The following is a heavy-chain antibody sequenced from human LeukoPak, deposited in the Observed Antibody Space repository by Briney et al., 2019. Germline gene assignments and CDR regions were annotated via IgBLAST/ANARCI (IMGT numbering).Heavy chain of an antibody. CDR3: ARDPRYCSGGSCYPPYWYFDL. J-gene: IGHJ2*01. CDR2: IYYSVST. Sequence: SETLSLTCTVSGGSISSSSYYWGWIRQPPGKGLEWIGSIYYSVSTYYNPSLKSRVTISVDTSKNQFSLKLSSVTAADTAVYYCARDPRYCSGGSCYPPYWYFDLWGRGTLVTVSS. D-gene: IGHD2-15*01. V-gene: IGHV4-39*07. CDR1: GGSISSSSYY.